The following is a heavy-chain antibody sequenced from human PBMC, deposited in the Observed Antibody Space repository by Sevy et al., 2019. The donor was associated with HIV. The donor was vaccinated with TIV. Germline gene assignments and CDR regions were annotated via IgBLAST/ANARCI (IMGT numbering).Heavy chain of an antibody. CDR3: ARPQYGGSHLLFDY. Sequence: SETLSLTCTVSGDSISNGDYYWGWIRQPPRKGPEWIGSIYYSGSTYYNPSLMSRVTISVDTSRNQFSLKLSSVTAADTAVYYCARPQYGGSHLLFDYWGQGTLVTVSS. J-gene: IGHJ4*02. V-gene: IGHV4-39*01. CDR1: GDSISNGDYY. D-gene: IGHD5-12*01. CDR2: IYYSGST.